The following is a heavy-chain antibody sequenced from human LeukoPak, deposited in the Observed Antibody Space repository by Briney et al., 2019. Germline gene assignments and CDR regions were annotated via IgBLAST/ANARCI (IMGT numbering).Heavy chain of an antibody. CDR2: INAGNGNT. CDR3: ARDGQGVTGTTDFDY. D-gene: IGHD1-7*01. CDR1: GYTFTSYA. V-gene: IGHV1-3*01. J-gene: IGHJ4*02. Sequence: VASVKVSCKASGYTFTSYAMHWVRQAPGQRLEWMGWINAGNGNTKYSQKFQGRVTITRDTSASTAYMELSSLRSEDTAVYYCARDGQGVTGTTDFDYWGQGTLVTVSS.